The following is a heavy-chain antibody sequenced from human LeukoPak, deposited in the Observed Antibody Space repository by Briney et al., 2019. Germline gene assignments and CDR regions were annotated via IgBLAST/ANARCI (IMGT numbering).Heavy chain of an antibody. J-gene: IGHJ6*02. V-gene: IGHV3-30-3*01. CDR3: ARSIAVAPRGYYYYGMDV. CDR2: ISYDGSNK. CDR1: GFTFSSYA. D-gene: IGHD6-19*01. Sequence: GGSLRLSCAASGFTFSSYAMHWVRQAPGKGLEWVAVISYDGSNKYYADSVKGRFTISRDNSKNTLYLQMNSLRAEDTAVYYCARSIAVAPRGYYYYGMDVWGQGTTVTVSS.